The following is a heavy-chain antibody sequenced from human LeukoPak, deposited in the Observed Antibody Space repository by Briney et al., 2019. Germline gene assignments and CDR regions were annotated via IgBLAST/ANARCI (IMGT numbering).Heavy chain of an antibody. D-gene: IGHD6-13*01. CDR1: GFTVSSTY. CDR3: ARRQAADKMYSDY. CDR2: IYSGGSS. Sequence: PGGSLRLSCAAAGFTVSSTYMSWVRQAPGKGLEWGSVIYSGGSSYYADSVKGRFTISRDNSKNTLYLQMGSLRVEDTAVYYCARRQAADKMYSDYWGQGTLVTVSS. J-gene: IGHJ4*02. V-gene: IGHV3-66*01.